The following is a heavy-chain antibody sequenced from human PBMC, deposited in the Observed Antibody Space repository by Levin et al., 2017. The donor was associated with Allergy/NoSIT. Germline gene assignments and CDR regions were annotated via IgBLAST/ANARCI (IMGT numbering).Heavy chain of an antibody. V-gene: IGHV4-59*01. CDR2: IYYTGST. CDR3: ARGNDFDFPFDP. J-gene: IGHJ5*02. D-gene: IGHD3-3*01. CDR1: GGSIRSYS. Sequence: SQTLSLTCTVSGGSIRSYSWSWIRQPPGKGLDWIGYIYYTGSTNYNPSLKSRVTISVDTSKNQFSLTLTSVTPADTAVYYCARGNDFDFPFDPWGQGTLVTVSS.